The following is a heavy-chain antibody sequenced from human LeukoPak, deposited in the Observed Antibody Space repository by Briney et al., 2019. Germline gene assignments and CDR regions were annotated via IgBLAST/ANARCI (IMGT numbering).Heavy chain of an antibody. CDR2: IIPIFGTA. CDR3: ARDRGDMRMEWVY. J-gene: IGHJ4*02. D-gene: IGHD3-16*01. CDR1: GGTFSSYA. V-gene: IGHV1-69*01. Sequence: SVKVSCKASGGTFSSYAISWVRQARGQGLEWMGGIIPIFGTANYAQKFQGRVTITADESTSTAYMELSSLRSEDTAVYDCARDRGDMRMEWVYWGQGALVTVSS.